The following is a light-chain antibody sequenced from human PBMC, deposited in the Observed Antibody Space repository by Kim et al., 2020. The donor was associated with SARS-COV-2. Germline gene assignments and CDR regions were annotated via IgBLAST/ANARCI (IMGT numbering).Light chain of an antibody. CDR2: AAS. J-gene: IGKJ1*01. V-gene: IGKV3-11*01. CDR3: QQCYNGPRT. Sequence: LSPWESATLSCRTSQSFNTFLSWYQQKPGQAPTLLIYAASYRATGIPARFSCSWSGTDFTLTISSLEPEDFAVYYCQQCYNGPRTFSQGTKVDIK. CDR1: QSFNTF.